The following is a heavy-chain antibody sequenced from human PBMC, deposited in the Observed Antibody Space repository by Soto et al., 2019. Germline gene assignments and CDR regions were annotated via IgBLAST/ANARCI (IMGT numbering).Heavy chain of an antibody. CDR1: GGSISSGGYS. Sequence: QLQLQESGSGLVKPSQTLSLTCAVSGGSISSGGYSWSWIRQPPGKGLEWIGYIYHSGSTYYNPSIKSAGTISVDRSKSQFSLKLSSVTAADTAVYYCAGGIAARPLGYWGQGTLVTVSS. CDR3: AGGIAARPLGY. D-gene: IGHD6-6*01. J-gene: IGHJ4*02. V-gene: IGHV4-30-2*01. CDR2: IYHSGST.